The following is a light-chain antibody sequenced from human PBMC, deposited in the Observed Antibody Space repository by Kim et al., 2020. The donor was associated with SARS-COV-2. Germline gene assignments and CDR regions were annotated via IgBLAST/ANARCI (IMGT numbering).Light chain of an antibody. CDR3: QQYNNWPLT. CDR2: GAS. CDR1: QSVSSN. V-gene: IGKV3-15*01. Sequence: EIVMTQSPASLSVSPGERATLSCRASQSVSSNLAWYQQKPGQAPRLLIYGASTRATGIPVTFSGSGSGTEFTLTISSLQSEDFAVYYCQQYNNWPLTFGGGTKLEIK. J-gene: IGKJ4*01.